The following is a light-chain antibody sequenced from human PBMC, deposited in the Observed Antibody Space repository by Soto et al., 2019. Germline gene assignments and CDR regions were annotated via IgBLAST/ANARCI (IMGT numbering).Light chain of an antibody. Sequence: QSALTQPASVSGSPGQSITISCTGTSSDIGGYNFVSWYQQHPGKAPKLMIYEVTNRPLGISNRFSGSKSGNTASLTISGVQPEDEADYYCSSYRTMTTLVFGGGTKLTVL. CDR1: SSDIGGYNF. J-gene: IGLJ2*01. CDR3: SSYRTMTTLV. V-gene: IGLV2-14*01. CDR2: EVT.